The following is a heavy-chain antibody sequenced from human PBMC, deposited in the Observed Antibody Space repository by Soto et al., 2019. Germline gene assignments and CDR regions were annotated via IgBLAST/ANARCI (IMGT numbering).Heavy chain of an antibody. D-gene: IGHD2-2*01. J-gene: IGHJ5*02. CDR2: IYYSGST. Sequence: SETLSLTCTVSGGSISSGGYYWSWIRQHPGKGLEWIGYIYYSGSTYYNPSLKSRVTISVDTSKNQFSLKLSSVTAADTAVYYCARGRVVPAYNWFDPWGQGTLVTVSS. CDR1: GGSISSGGYY. V-gene: IGHV4-31*03. CDR3: ARGRVVPAYNWFDP.